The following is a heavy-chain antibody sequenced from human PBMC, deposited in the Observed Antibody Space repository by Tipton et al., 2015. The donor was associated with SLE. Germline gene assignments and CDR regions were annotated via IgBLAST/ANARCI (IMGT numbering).Heavy chain of an antibody. J-gene: IGHJ4*02. V-gene: IGHV5-10-1*04. D-gene: IGHD3-10*01. Sequence: VQLVQSGAEVKKPGESLRISCKASGYDFTTYWISWVRQVPGKGLEWMGRIDPSGYHTDYSPSFQGQVTISVDKSINTAYLQWSSLKTSDTAMYYCATLVRGVPLDYWGQGTLVTVSP. CDR2: IDPSGYHT. CDR3: ATLVRGVPLDY. CDR1: GYDFTTYW.